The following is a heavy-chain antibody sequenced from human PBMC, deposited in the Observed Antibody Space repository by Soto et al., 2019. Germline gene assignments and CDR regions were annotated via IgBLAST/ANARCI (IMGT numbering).Heavy chain of an antibody. V-gene: IGHV1-69*08. Sequence: QVQLVQSGAEVKKPGSSVKVSCEASGGSFTSYIFTWVRQAPGQGLEWMGRIIPIQGTANYALKFQDRVTITAEKSTNTAYMELRSLRPEDTALYYCANSLVFVDHAYRDVWVKGTTVTVSS. J-gene: IGHJ6*03. CDR2: IIPIQGTA. CDR3: ANSLVFVDHAYRDV. D-gene: IGHD2-21*01. CDR1: GGSFTSYI.